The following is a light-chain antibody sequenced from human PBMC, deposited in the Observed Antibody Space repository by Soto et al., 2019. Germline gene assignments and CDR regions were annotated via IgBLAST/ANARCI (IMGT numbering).Light chain of an antibody. CDR2: EDN. V-gene: IGLV6-57*02. CDR3: QSYDRSTVV. J-gene: IGLJ2*01. Sequence: NFMLTQPHSVSESPGKTVTISCTGSSCSIASNYVQWYQQRPGSAPTTVIYEDNQRPSGVPDRFSGSIDSSSNSASLTISGLKTEDEADYYGQSYDRSTVVFGGGTKLTVL. CDR1: SCSIASNY.